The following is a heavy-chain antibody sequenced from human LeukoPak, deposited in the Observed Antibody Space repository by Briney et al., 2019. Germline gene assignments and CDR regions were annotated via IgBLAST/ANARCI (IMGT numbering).Heavy chain of an antibody. J-gene: IGHJ3*02. D-gene: IGHD5-18*01. V-gene: IGHV4-59*08. Sequence: SETLSLTCTVSGGSISSYYWSWIRQPPGKGLEWIGYIYYSGSTNYNPSLKSRVTISVDTSKNQFSLKLSSVTAADTAVYYCARASIQLWLGNAFDIWGQGTMVTVSS. CDR3: ARASIQLWLGNAFDI. CDR1: GGSISSYY. CDR2: IYYSGST.